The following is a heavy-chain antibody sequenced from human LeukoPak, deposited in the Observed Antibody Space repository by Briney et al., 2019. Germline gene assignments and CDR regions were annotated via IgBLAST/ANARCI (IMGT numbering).Heavy chain of an antibody. CDR2: IRSKANSYAT. Sequence: PGGSLRLSCAASGFTFSGSAMHWVRQASGKGLEWVGRIRSKANSYATAYAASVKGRFTISRDDSKNTAYLQMNSLRAEDTALYYCARDTGRGGWQKNYYYYYMDVWGKGTTVTVSS. CDR1: GFTFSGSA. V-gene: IGHV3-73*01. J-gene: IGHJ6*03. CDR3: ARDTGRGGWQKNYYYYYMDV. D-gene: IGHD6-19*01.